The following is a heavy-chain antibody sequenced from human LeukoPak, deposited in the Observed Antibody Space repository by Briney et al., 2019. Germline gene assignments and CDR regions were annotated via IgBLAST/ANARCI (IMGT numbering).Heavy chain of an antibody. J-gene: IGHJ4*02. D-gene: IGHD4-23*01. Sequence: GGSLRLSCAVSVFTFSGFWMSWSRQAPGKGPEWVSYISSSSSTIYYAESVKGRFTISRDNAKNSLYLQMNSLRDEDTAVYYCVKVAAGHSVNYFDYWGQGTLVTVSS. CDR3: VKVAAGHSVNYFDY. CDR1: VFTFSGFW. CDR2: ISSSSSTI. V-gene: IGHV3-48*02.